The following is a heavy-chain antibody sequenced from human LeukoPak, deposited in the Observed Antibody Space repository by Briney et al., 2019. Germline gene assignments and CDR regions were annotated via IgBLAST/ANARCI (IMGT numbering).Heavy chain of an antibody. D-gene: IGHD3-10*01. CDR2: IYYSGST. CDR3: ARDVGSGSYFD. CDR1: DGSISSYY. J-gene: IGHJ4*02. Sequence: PSETLSLTCTVSDGSISSYYWSWIRQPPGKGLEWIGYIYYSGSTNYNPSLKSRVTISVDTSKNQFSLKLSSVTAADTAVYYCARDVGSGSYFDWGQGTLVTVSS. V-gene: IGHV4-59*01.